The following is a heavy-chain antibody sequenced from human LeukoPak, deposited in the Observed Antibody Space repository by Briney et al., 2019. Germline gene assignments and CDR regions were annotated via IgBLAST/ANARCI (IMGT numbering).Heavy chain of an antibody. CDR1: GFTFSSYA. J-gene: IGHJ4*02. D-gene: IGHD2-15*01. CDR2: ISGSGGST. Sequence: GGSLRLSCAASGFTFSSYAMSWVRQAPGKGLEWVSAISGSGGSTYYADSVKGRFTISRDNAKNSLYLQMNSLRAEDTAVYYCARRRWGSRYYFGYWGQGTLVTGSS. CDR3: ARRRWGSRYYFGY. V-gene: IGHV3-23*01.